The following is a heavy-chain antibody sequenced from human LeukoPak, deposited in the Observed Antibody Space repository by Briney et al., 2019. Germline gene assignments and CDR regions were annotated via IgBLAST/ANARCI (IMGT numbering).Heavy chain of an antibody. J-gene: IGHJ4*02. D-gene: IGHD5-12*01. CDR1: GGSISSYY. CDR3: ARGRGRYDYGPNFDY. CDR2: IYYSGST. V-gene: IGHV4-59*12. Sequence: PSETLSLTCTVSGGSISSYYWSWIRQPPGKGLEGIGYIYYSGSTNYNPSLKSRVTISVDTSKNQFSLKLSSVTAADTAVYYCARGRGRYDYGPNFDYWGQGTLVTVSS.